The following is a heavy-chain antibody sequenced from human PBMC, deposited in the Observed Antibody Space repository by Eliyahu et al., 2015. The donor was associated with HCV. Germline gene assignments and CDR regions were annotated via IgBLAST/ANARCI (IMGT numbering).Heavy chain of an antibody. V-gene: IGHV3-21*01. Sequence: EVQLVESGGGLVKPGGSLRLSCAASGFTFSSYSMNWVRQAPGKGLGWVSSTSSSSSYIYYADSVKGRFTISRDNAKNSLYLQMNSLRAEDTAVYYCARARRAVAGPPFGYWGQGTLVTVSS. CDR1: GFTFSSYS. CDR2: TSSSSSYI. J-gene: IGHJ4*02. D-gene: IGHD6-19*01. CDR3: ARARRAVAGPPFGY.